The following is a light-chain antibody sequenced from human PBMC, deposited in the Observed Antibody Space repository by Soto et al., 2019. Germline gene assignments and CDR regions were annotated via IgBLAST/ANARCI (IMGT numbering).Light chain of an antibody. J-gene: IGKJ2*01. Sequence: EIVMTQSPATLSVSPGERATLSCRASQSVSNNLAWYQQKPGQTPRLLIYGASTRATGIPVRFTGSGSGTEFTLTVSSLQSKDFAVYYCQQYNNWPPVTFGQGTKVDIK. CDR1: QSVSNN. CDR3: QQYNNWPPVT. V-gene: IGKV3-15*01. CDR2: GAS.